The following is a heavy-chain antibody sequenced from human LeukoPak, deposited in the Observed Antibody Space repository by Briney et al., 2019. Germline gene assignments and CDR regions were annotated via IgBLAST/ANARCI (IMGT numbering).Heavy chain of an antibody. D-gene: IGHD1-26*01. CDR1: GFTFSSYC. V-gene: IGHV3-30*02. Sequence: GVSLRLSCAASGFTFSSYCMLWVRQAPGKGLEWVAFIRYDGCNKYYAESVKGRFTISRDNSKNTLYLQMNSLRAGDTAVYYCASRRGSTRHCYYWGQETLVTVS. CDR3: ASRRGSTRHCYY. J-gene: IGHJ4*02. CDR2: IRYDGCNK.